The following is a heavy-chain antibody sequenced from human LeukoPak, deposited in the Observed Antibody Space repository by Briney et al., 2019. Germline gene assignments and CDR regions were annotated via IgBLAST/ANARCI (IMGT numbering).Heavy chain of an antibody. CDR1: GLTFINYW. D-gene: IGHD1-26*01. V-gene: IGHV3-7*03. J-gene: IGHJ4*02. CDR3: ARVEYSGNGNLY. CDR2: INRDGSGE. Sequence: GGSLRLSCAGSGLTFINYWMTWVRQVPGKGLEWVANINRDGSGEYYLPSVRGRFTISKDDAKDSLYLQMDSLGPEDTAIYYCARVEYSGNGNLYWGQGTLVTVSS.